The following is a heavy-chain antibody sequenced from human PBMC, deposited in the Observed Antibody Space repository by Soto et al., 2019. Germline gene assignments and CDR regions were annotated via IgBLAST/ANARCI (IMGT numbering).Heavy chain of an antibody. CDR1: GGTFSIYT. CDR3: ARSMHCDFWSGYEHWFDP. Sequence: ASVKVSCKAFGGTFSIYTISWVRQAPGQGLEWMGRIIPILGIANYAQKFQGRVTITADKSTSTAYMELSSLRSEDTAVYYCARSMHCDFWSGYEHWFDPWGQGTLVTGSS. J-gene: IGHJ5*02. V-gene: IGHV1-69*02. CDR2: IIPILGIA. D-gene: IGHD3-3*01.